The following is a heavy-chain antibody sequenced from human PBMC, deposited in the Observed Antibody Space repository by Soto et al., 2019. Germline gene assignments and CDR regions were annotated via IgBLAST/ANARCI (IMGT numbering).Heavy chain of an antibody. V-gene: IGHV4-39*01. Sequence: SETLSLTCTVSGGSISSSSYYWGWIRHPPGKGLEWIGSIYYSGSTYYNPSLKSRVTISVDTSKNQFSLKLSSVTAADTAVYYCARVYGSGSSPRRLDYWGQGTLVTV. CDR1: GGSISSSSYY. CDR2: IYYSGST. D-gene: IGHD3-10*01. J-gene: IGHJ4*02. CDR3: ARVYGSGSSPRRLDY.